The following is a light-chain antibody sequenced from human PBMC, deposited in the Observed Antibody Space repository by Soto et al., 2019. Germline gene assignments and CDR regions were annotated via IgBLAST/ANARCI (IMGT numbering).Light chain of an antibody. CDR2: KSS. J-gene: IGKJ1*01. CDR3: QQYNSYSWT. CDR1: QSVSTW. V-gene: IGKV1-5*03. Sequence: DIQMTQSPSTLSASAGDRVTISCRASQSVSTWLAWYQQKPGRAPKLLIYKSSILESGVPSRFSGSGSGTEFTLTISSLQPDDFATYYCQQYNSYSWTFGQGTKVDIK.